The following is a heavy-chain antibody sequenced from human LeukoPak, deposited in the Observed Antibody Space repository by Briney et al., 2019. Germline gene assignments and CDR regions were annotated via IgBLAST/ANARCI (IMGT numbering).Heavy chain of an antibody. Sequence: MPSETLPLTCTVSGGSISSYYWSWIRQPPGKGLEGIGYIYYSGSTNYNPSPKSRVTISVNTSKNQFSMKLRSVPAADTAVYYCARGPSYGSGSYVYYYYYGMDVWGQGNTVTVSS. CDR2: IYYSGST. D-gene: IGHD3-10*01. CDR3: ARGPSYGSGSYVYYYYYGMDV. CDR1: GGSISSYY. V-gene: IGHV4-59*01. J-gene: IGHJ6*02.